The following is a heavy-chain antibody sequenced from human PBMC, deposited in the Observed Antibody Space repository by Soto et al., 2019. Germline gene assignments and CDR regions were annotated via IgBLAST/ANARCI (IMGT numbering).Heavy chain of an antibody. V-gene: IGHV4-31*03. CDR3: ASKDYADYGWFDP. CDR2: IYYSGST. Sequence: TLSPTCPFSCGSISSGGFFWGWVRPHPGKGLEWIGYIYYSGSTYYNPSLKSRVTISVDTSKNQFSLKLSSVTAADTAVYYCASKDYADYGWFDPWGQGMLVTVSS. CDR1: CGSISSGGFF. J-gene: IGHJ5*02. D-gene: IGHD4-17*01.